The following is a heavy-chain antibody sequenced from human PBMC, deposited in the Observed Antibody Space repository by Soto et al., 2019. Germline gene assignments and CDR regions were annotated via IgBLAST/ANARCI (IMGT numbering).Heavy chain of an antibody. CDR3: TTYRTYYAFWSGYHSWYFDL. V-gene: IGHV3-15*01. Sequence: EVQLVESGGGLVKPGGSLRLSCAASGFTFSNAWMSWVRQAPGKGLEWVGRIKSKTDGGTTDYAAPVKGRFTISRDDSKNTLYLQMNSLKTEDTAVYYCTTYRTYYAFWSGYHSWYFDLWGRGTMVTVSS. CDR1: GFTFSNAW. CDR2: IKSKTDGGTT. D-gene: IGHD3-3*01. J-gene: IGHJ2*01.